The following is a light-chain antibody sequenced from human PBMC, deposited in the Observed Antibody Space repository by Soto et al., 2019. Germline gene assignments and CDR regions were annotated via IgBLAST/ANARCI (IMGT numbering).Light chain of an antibody. Sequence: DIQMTQSPSSLSASVGDRVTITCRASQSISNYLNWYQQKPGKAPKLLIYAASSLQSGVPSRFSGSGSGTDFTLTISRLEPEDLAVYYCQQYGSSHRTFGQGTKVDI. CDR3: QQYGSSHRT. CDR2: AAS. CDR1: QSISNY. J-gene: IGKJ1*01. V-gene: IGKV1-39*01.